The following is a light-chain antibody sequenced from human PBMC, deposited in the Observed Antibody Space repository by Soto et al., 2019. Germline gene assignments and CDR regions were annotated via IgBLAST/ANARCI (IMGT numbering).Light chain of an antibody. J-gene: IGKJ1*01. CDR3: QQYGDSPVT. CDR1: QSVNFY. CDR2: DAS. V-gene: IGKV3-20*01. Sequence: EIVGTQSPGTLSLSPWERATLSCMASQSVNFYLAWYQQKPGQAPRLLISDASSRATDVPDGFSGSGSGTDFTLTITRLEPEDFAVYYCQQYGDSPVTVGQGTKVDIK.